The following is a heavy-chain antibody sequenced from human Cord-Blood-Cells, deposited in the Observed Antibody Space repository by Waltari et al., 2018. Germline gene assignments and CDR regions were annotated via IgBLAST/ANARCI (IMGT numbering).Heavy chain of an antibody. Sequence: QVQLVQSGAEVKKPGSSVKVSCKASGGTFSSYAISWVRQAPGQRLEWMGGIIPSFGTANYAQKFQGRVTITADESTSTAYMELSSLRSEDTAVYYCARGGAATRRDYYYYGMDVWGQGTTVTVSS. J-gene: IGHJ6*02. CDR3: ARGGAATRRDYYYYGMDV. V-gene: IGHV1-69*01. CDR1: GGTFSSYA. CDR2: IIPSFGTA. D-gene: IGHD2-15*01.